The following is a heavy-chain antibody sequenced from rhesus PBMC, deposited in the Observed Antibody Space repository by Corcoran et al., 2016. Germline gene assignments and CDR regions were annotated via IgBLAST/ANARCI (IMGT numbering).Heavy chain of an antibody. Sequence: EVQLVQSGAEVKKPGASVNISCKASGYTFTDHSLHWVRPAPGKGLEWMGRVDPENGAAIHAQKFQDRVTITADTSTDTAYMELSSLRSEDTAVYYCATVYSSWSSFDYWGQGVLVTVSS. J-gene: IGHJ4*01. V-gene: IGHV1-111*02. CDR1: GYTFTDHS. CDR3: ATVYSSWSSFDY. D-gene: IGHD6-13*01. CDR2: VDPENGAA.